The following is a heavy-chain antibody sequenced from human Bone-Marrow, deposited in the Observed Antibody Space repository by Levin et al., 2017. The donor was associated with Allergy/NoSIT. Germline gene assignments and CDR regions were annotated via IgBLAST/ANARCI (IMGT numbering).Heavy chain of an antibody. V-gene: IGHV3-23*01. J-gene: IGHJ4*02. CDR3: AKGSYDYVWGSYRYRGSFDY. CDR2: ISGSGGST. CDR1: GFTFSSYA. D-gene: IGHD3-16*02. Sequence: PGGSLRLSCAASGFTFSSYAMSWVRQAPGKGLEWVSAISGSGGSTYYADSVKGRFTISRDNSKNTLYLQMNSLRAEDTAVYYCAKGSYDYVWGSYRYRGSFDYWGQGTLVTVSS.